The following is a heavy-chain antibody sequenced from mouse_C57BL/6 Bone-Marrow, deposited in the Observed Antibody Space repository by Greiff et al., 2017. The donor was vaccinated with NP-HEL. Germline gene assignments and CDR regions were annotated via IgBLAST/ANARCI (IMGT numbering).Heavy chain of an antibody. CDR1: GYTFTSYW. J-gene: IGHJ3*01. Sequence: QVQLKQPGAELVKPGASVKVSCKASGYTFTSYWMHWVKQRPGQGLEWIGRIHPSDSDTNYNQKFKGKATLTVDKSSSTAYMQLSSLTSEDSAVYYCAICYDGYPWFAYWGQGTLVTVSA. D-gene: IGHD2-3*01. CDR2: IHPSDSDT. V-gene: IGHV1-74*01. CDR3: AICYDGYPWFAY.